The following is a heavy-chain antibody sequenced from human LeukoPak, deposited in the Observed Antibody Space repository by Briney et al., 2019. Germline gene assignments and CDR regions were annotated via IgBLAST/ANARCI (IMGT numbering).Heavy chain of an antibody. D-gene: IGHD3-10*01. V-gene: IGHV3-23*01. J-gene: IGHJ2*01. CDR1: GFTFSSYA. Sequence: GGSLRLSCAASGFTFSSYAMSWVRQAPGKGLEWVSGISGSAGSTYYPDSVKGRFTISRDNSKNTLYLQMNSLRAEDTAIYYCAKHVSYAGAASSWYFDLWGRGTLVTVSS. CDR2: ISGSAGST. CDR3: AKHVSYAGAASSWYFDL.